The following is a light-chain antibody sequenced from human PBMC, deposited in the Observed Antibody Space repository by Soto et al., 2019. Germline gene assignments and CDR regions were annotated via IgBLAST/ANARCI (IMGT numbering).Light chain of an antibody. V-gene: IGKV3-15*01. CDR3: QQYHNWPAIP. CDR2: GSS. J-gene: IGKJ5*01. CDR1: QSVSNN. Sequence: IEVAQSLDSRAVSMGERATINCRTSQSVSNNLVWYQQKPGQAPRLLMYGSSIRATGIPPRFSGSGSGTEFTLTISCLQSEDFAVYYCQQYHNWPAIPSGQGTRLEIK.